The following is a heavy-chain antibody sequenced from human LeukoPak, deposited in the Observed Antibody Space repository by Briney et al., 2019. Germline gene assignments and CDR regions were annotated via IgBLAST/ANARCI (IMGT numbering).Heavy chain of an antibody. CDR3: ARDPYQNYYYYGMDV. V-gene: IGHV4-31*03. Sequence: SQTLSLTRTVSGGSISSGGYYWSWIRQHPGKGLEWIGYIYYSGSTYYNPSLKSRVTISVDTSKNQFSLKLSSVTAADTAVYYCARDPYQNYYYYGMDVWGQGTTVTVSS. J-gene: IGHJ6*02. D-gene: IGHD2-2*01. CDR2: IYYSGST. CDR1: GGSISSGGYY.